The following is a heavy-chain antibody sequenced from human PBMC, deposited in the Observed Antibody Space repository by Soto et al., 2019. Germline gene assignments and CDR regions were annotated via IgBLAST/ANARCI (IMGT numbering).Heavy chain of an antibody. Sequence: QVQLVQSGAEVKKPGSSVKFSCKASGGTFGSYAISWVRQAPGQGLEWMGGIIPIPGTANYAQKFQGRVTSAADESTSTAYMELSSLRSDDTAVYYCARLQGSSTSLEIYYYYYYGMDVWGQGTTVTVSS. CDR2: IIPIPGTA. CDR3: ARLQGSSTSLEIYYYYYYGMDV. V-gene: IGHV1-69*01. CDR1: GGTFGSYA. D-gene: IGHD2-2*01. J-gene: IGHJ6*02.